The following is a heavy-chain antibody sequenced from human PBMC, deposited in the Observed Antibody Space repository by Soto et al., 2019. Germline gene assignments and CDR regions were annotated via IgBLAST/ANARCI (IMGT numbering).Heavy chain of an antibody. CDR2: LDAEDGET. CDR3: ATLPRTIERTPAAIWSFDS. Sequence: ASVKVSCKVSEYSLSDLSIHWVRQAPGKGLEWTGGLDAEDGETIYAQKLQGRGTMTEDTSTDTAYMELSSLTSEDTAMYYCATLPRTIERTPAAIWSFDSWGQGTLVTVSS. J-gene: IGHJ5*01. V-gene: IGHV1-24*01. CDR1: EYSLSDLS. D-gene: IGHD2-2*01.